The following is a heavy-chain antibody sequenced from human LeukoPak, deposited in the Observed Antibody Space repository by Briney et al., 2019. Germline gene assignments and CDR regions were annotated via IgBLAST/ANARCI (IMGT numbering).Heavy chain of an antibody. V-gene: IGHV5-51*01. CDR1: GYSFTSYW. D-gene: IGHD3-22*01. CDR3: ARHGWYYDSSGPDLLDY. Sequence: GESLKISCKGSGYSFTSYWIGWVRQLPRKGLEWMGIIYPGDSDTRYSPSFQGQVTISADKSISTAYLQWSSLKASDTAMYYCARHGWYYDSSGPDLLDYWGQGTLVTVSS. J-gene: IGHJ4*02. CDR2: IYPGDSDT.